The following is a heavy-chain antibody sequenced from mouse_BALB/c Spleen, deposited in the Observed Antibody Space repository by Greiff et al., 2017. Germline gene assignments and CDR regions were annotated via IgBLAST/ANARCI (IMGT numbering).Heavy chain of an antibody. J-gene: IGHJ3*01. D-gene: IGHD4-1*01. CDR1: GYSFTSYW. CDR2: IYPGNSDT. CDR3: TELGEGLAY. V-gene: IGHV1-5*01. Sequence: VQLLQSGTVLAKPGASVKMSCTASGYSFTSYWMHWVQQRPGQGLEWIGAIYPGNSDTSYNQKCKGKAKLTAVTSASTAYMELSSLTNEDSAVYQCTELGEGLAYWGQGTLVTVSA.